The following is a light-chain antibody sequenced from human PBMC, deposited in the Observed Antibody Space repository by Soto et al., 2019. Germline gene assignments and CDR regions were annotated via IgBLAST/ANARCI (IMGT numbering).Light chain of an antibody. Sequence: QSVLTQPPSVSRAPGQSVTSSRTGSSSNIGATYDVQWYQQLPGTAPKLLIYGNSNRPSGVPDRFSGSKSGTSASLAITGLQADDEADYYCQSYDSSLSAHYVFGTGTKVTVL. J-gene: IGLJ1*01. CDR1: SSNIGATYD. CDR2: GNS. V-gene: IGLV1-40*01. CDR3: QSYDSSLSAHYV.